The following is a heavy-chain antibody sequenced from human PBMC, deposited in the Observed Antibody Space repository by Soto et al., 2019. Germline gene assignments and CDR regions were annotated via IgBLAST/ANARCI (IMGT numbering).Heavy chain of an antibody. CDR1: GYSFTSYW. Sequence: GVSLKISCKGSGYSFTSYWIGWVRHMPGKGLEWMGIIYPGDSDTRYSPSFQGQVTISADKSISTAYLQWSSLKASDTAIYYCARHYYDSSGILAFDIWGQATMVTVSS. D-gene: IGHD3-22*01. CDR2: IYPGDSDT. CDR3: ARHYYDSSGILAFDI. V-gene: IGHV5-51*01. J-gene: IGHJ3*02.